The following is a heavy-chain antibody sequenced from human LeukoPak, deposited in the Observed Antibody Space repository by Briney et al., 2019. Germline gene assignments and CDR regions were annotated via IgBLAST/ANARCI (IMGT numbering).Heavy chain of an antibody. CDR2: ISGSGGST. D-gene: IGHD2-2*01. Sequence: GGSLRLSCAASGFTFSSYAMSWVRQAPGKGLEWVSAISGSGGSTYYADSVKGRFTISRDNSKNTLYLQMNSLRAEYTAVYYCAKSRRIVVVPAAVDYWGQGTLVTVSS. CDR3: AKSRRIVVVPAAVDY. CDR1: GFTFSSYA. J-gene: IGHJ4*02. V-gene: IGHV3-23*01.